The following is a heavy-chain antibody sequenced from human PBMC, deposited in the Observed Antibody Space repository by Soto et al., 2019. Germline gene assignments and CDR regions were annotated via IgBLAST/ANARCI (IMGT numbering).Heavy chain of an antibody. CDR1: GFTFTSSA. V-gene: IGHV1-58*01. CDR3: AAGHFGGLFVYATSDIDYFDY. Sequence: SVKVSCKASGFTFTSSAVQWVRQARGQRLEWIGWIVVGSGNTNYAQKFQERVTITRDMSTSTAYMELSSLRSEDTAVYYCAAGHFGGLFVYATSDIDYFDYWSQGTLVTVAS. J-gene: IGHJ4*02. D-gene: IGHD2-8*01. CDR2: IVVGSGNT.